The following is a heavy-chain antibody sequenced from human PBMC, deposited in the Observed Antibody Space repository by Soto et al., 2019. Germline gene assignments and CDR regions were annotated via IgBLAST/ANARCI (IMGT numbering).Heavy chain of an antibody. CDR3: ARGSGGGDY. J-gene: IGHJ4*02. D-gene: IGHD3-10*01. CDR2: IDPDGSTS. CDR1: GFTFSDYW. Sequence: EVQLVESGGGLVQPGGSLRLSCAASGFTFSDYWMHWVRQPPGKGLMWVSRIDPDGSTSNYADSVKGRFTISRDNAKNTRDLQRGSVRAEDSAVYDGARGSGGGDYWGQGMLVTVSS. V-gene: IGHV3-74*01.